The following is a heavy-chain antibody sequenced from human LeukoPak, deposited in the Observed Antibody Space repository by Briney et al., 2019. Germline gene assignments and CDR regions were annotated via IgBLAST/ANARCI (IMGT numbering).Heavy chain of an antibody. D-gene: IGHD1-26*01. Sequence: PGGSLRLSCAASEFTFSTYWMSWVRQAPGKGLEWVANIKQDGSDKYYADSVKGRFTISRDNSKNTLYLQMNSLRAEDTAVYYCAKAQSGSWEPLGDYWGQGTLVTVSS. J-gene: IGHJ4*02. CDR1: EFTFSTYW. CDR3: AKAQSGSWEPLGDY. V-gene: IGHV3-7*01. CDR2: IKQDGSDK.